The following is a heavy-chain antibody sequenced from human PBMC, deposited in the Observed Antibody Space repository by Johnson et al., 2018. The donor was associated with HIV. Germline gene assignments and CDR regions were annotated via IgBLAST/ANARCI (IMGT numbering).Heavy chain of an antibody. CDR3: TTGPMGAFDI. D-gene: IGHD3-16*01. J-gene: IGHJ3*02. CDR2: IKQDASEK. V-gene: IGHV3-7*03. Sequence: VQLVESGGGVVQPGRSLRLSCPASGFTFSSYWMSWVRQVPGQGLECEANIKQDASEKYYVDSLKGRFTISRDNAKNSLYRQMNSLKTEDPAVYYCTTGPMGAFDIWGQGTMVTVSS. CDR1: GFTFSSYW.